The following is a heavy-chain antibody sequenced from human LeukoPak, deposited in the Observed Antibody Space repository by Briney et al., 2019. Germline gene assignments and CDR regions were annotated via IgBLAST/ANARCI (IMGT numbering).Heavy chain of an antibody. V-gene: IGHV3-15*01. D-gene: IGHD4-17*01. CDR2: IKSKTDGGTP. J-gene: IGHJ6*02. CDR1: GFTFSNDW. CDR3: TTASDYGNYYYGMDV. Sequence: PGGSLRLSCTASGFTFSNDWMNWLRQAPGKGLEWVGRIKSKTDGGTPDYAAPVKGRFTISRDDSQNTLYLQMNSLTTEDTAVYYYTTASDYGNYYYGMDVWGQGTTVTVSS.